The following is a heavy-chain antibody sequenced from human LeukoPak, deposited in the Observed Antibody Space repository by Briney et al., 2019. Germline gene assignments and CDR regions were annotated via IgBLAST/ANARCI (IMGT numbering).Heavy chain of an antibody. V-gene: IGHV3-33*01. CDR2: IWYDGSNK. Sequence: GRSLRLSCAATGFTFSSYGMHWVRQAPGKGLEWVAVIWYDGSNKYYADSVKGRFTISRDNSKNTLYLQMNSLRAEDTAVYYCARDSRLVAVAGNLDYWGQGTLVTVSS. CDR1: GFTFSSYG. CDR3: ARDSRLVAVAGNLDY. J-gene: IGHJ4*02. D-gene: IGHD6-19*01.